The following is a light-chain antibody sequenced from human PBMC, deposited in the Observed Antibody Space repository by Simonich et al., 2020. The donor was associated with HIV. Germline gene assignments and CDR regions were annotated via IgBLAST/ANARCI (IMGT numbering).Light chain of an antibody. CDR3: QQCHTHPHT. CDR1: QSVLYSSNNKNY. Sequence: DILVTQSPDSLAVSLGERATINCKSSQSVLYSSNNKNYLAWYQQKPGQPPKLLMYWASTRESGVPDRFSGSGSGTDFTLTISSLQAEDVAVYFCQQCHTHPHTFGQGTKVEIK. CDR2: WAS. V-gene: IGKV4-1*01. J-gene: IGKJ2*01.